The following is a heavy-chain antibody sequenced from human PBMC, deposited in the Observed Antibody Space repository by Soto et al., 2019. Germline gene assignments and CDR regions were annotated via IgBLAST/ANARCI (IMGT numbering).Heavy chain of an antibody. CDR3: TREKMRDQLAKHLDF. CDR1: GYNFTSYF. V-gene: IGHV1-46*01. J-gene: IGHJ4*02. D-gene: IGHD2-2*01. Sequence: QVQLVQSGAEVKKPGASVKISCKASGYNFTSYFMHWVRQAPGQGLEWMGIINPSGAPPTYTQKFQGRVTMTRDTSTSTVYMELSSLKSEDTAVYYCTREKMRDQLAKHLDFWGQGTLVTVSS. CDR2: INPSGAPP.